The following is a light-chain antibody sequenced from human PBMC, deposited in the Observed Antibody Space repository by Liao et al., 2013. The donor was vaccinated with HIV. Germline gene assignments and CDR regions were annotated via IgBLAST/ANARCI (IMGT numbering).Light chain of an antibody. V-gene: IGLV3-25*03. CDR2: KDS. CDR3: QSTDSSGAYV. J-gene: IGLJ3*02. Sequence: SYELTQPPSVSVSPGQTARVTCSGDVLPKQYAYWYQQKPGQAPVLVMYKDSERPSGIPERLSGSSSGTTATLTIGGVQAEDEAAYYCQSTDSSGAYVFGGGTKLTVL. CDR1: VLPKQY.